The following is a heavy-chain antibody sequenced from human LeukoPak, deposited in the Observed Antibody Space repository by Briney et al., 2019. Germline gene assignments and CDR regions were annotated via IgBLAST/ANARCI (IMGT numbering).Heavy chain of an antibody. CDR3: AREGRGFDVLQYLDP. CDR2: INPSCCST. D-gene: IGHD3-9*01. V-gene: IGHV1-46*01. CDR1: GYTFTNYY. Sequence: ASVKVSCKASGYTFTNYYMHWVRQPPGQGLDWMGIINPSCCSTSFARKFQGRVTMTRDTSTSTVYMELSSLRSEDTAVYGCAREGRGFDVLQYLDPWGQGTLVTVSS. J-gene: IGHJ5*02.